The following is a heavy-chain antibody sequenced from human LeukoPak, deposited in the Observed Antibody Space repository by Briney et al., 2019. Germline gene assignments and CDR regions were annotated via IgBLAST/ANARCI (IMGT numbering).Heavy chain of an antibody. CDR3: AKERCSGGSCYSYFDY. V-gene: IGHV3-30*18. CDR2: ISYDGSNK. CDR1: GFTFSSYG. Sequence: PGRFLRLSCAASGFTFSSYGMHWVRQAPGKGLEWVAVISYDGSNKYYADSVKGRFTISRDNSKNTLYLQMNSLRAEDTAVYYCAKERCSGGSCYSYFDYWGQGTLVTVSS. J-gene: IGHJ4*02. D-gene: IGHD2-15*01.